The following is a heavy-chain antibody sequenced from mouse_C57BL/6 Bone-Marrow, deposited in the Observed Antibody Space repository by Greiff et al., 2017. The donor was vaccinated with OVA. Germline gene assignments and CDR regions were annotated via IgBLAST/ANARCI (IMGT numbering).Heavy chain of an antibody. J-gene: IGHJ3*01. CDR3: ARAYYSNSGFAY. V-gene: IGHV1-18*01. CDR1: GYTFTDYN. CDR2: INPNNGGT. Sequence: VQLQQSGPVLVKPGASVKMSCKASGYTFTDYNMDWVKQSHGKSLEWIGDINPNNGGTIYNQKFKGKATLTVDKSSSTAYMELRSLTSEDTAVYYCARAYYSNSGFAYWGQGTLVTVSA. D-gene: IGHD2-5*01.